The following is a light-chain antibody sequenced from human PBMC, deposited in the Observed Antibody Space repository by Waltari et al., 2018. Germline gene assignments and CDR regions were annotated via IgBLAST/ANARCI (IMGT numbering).Light chain of an antibody. J-gene: IGKJ4*01. V-gene: IGKV3-20*01. Sequence: EIVFTQSPGTLSLSPVERASPSFTASHSLSNNSLAWYHHNPGQAPRLLIFDASRRATGIPDRFSGIGSGTDFTLTFSSLEPEDFAVYYCQKYGSTPRPFGGGTKVEIK. CDR2: DAS. CDR1: HSLSNNS. CDR3: QKYGSTPRP.